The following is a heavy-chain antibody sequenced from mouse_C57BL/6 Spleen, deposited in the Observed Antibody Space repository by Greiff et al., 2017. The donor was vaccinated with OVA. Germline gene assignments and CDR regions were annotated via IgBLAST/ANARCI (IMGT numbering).Heavy chain of an antibody. J-gene: IGHJ2*01. Sequence: QVQLQQPGAELVKPGASVKLSCKASGYTFTSYWMQWVKQRPGQGLEWIGEIDPSDSYTNYNQKFKGKATLTVDTSSSTAYMQLSSLTSEDSAVYYCARRRGTGLFDYWGQGTTLTVSS. CDR3: ARRRGTGLFDY. D-gene: IGHD2-14*01. CDR2: IDPSDSYT. V-gene: IGHV1-50*01. CDR1: GYTFTSYW.